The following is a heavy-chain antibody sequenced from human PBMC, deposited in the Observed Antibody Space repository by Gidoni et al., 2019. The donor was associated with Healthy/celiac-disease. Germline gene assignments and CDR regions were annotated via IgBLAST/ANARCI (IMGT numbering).Heavy chain of an antibody. CDR3: ARGGGDFWSGYHLDY. CDR1: GFTFSSYA. V-gene: IGHV3-30-3*01. D-gene: IGHD3-3*01. J-gene: IGHJ4*02. CDR2: ISYDGSNK. Sequence: QVQLVESGGGVVQPGRSLRLSCAASGFTFSSYAMHWVRQAPGKGLEWVAVISYDGSNKYYADSVKGRFTISRDNSKNTLYLQMNSLRAEDTAVYYCARGGGDFWSGYHLDYWGQGTLVTVSS.